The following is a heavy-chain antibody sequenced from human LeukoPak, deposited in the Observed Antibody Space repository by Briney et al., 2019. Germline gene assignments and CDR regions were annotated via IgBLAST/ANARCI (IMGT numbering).Heavy chain of an antibody. D-gene: IGHD5-24*01. CDR3: ARDYGYNDKDFSGY. V-gene: IGHV3-20*04. J-gene: IGHJ4*02. CDR2: INWNGGST. CDR1: GFTFSSYS. Sequence: PGGSLRLSCAASGFTFSSYSMNWVRQAPGKGLEWVSGINWNGGSTGYADSVKGRFTISRDNSKNTLYLQMNSLRAEDTAVYYCARDYGYNDKDFSGYWGQGTLVTVSS.